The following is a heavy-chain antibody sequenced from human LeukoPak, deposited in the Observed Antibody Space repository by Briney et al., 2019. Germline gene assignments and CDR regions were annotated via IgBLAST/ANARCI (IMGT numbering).Heavy chain of an antibody. CDR3: ARERYFDSNYFDY. CDR1: GFTFSSYW. Sequence: GGSLRLCCAASGFTFSSYWMHWVRQAPGKGLVWVSRINSDGSSTSYADSVKGRFTISRDNAKNTLYLQMNSLRAEDTAVYYCARERYFDSNYFDYWGQGTLVTVSS. D-gene: IGHD3-9*01. V-gene: IGHV3-74*01. J-gene: IGHJ4*02. CDR2: INSDGSST.